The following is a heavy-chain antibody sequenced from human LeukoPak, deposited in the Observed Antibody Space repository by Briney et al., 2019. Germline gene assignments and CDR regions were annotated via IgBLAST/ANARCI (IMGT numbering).Heavy chain of an antibody. CDR2: IKPDGSEK. CDR1: GFSFSSSW. D-gene: IGHD6-19*01. Sequence: VGSLRLSCAASGFSFSSSWMSCVRQAPGKGLEWVASIKPDGSEKYYVDSVRGRFTISRDNAKNSLYLQMNSLRAEDTAVYYCARDLVAVPGLQFDYWGQGTLVTVSS. CDR3: ARDLVAVPGLQFDY. J-gene: IGHJ4*02. V-gene: IGHV3-7*01.